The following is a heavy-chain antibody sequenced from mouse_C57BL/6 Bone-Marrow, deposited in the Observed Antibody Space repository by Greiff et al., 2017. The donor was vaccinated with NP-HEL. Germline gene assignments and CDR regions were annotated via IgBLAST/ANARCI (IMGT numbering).Heavy chain of an antibody. V-gene: IGHV2-2*01. D-gene: IGHD2-4*01. Sequence: VQLQQSGPGLVQPSQSLSITCTVSGFSLTSYGVHWVRQSPGKGLEWLGVIWSGGSTDYNAAFISRLSISKDNSKGQVFFKMNSLQADDTAIYYCARPYYDYEGYAMDYWGQGTSVTVSS. CDR2: IWSGGST. CDR3: ARPYYDYEGYAMDY. CDR1: GFSLTSYG. J-gene: IGHJ4*01.